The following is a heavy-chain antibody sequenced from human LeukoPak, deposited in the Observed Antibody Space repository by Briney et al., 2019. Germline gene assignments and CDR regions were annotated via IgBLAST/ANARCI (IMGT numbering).Heavy chain of an antibody. J-gene: IGHJ3*02. CDR1: GFTFSSYA. D-gene: IGHD6-13*01. Sequence: PGGSLRLSCAASGFTFSSYAMSWVRQAPGKGLEWVSGISDSGGSTYYADSVKGRFTISRDNAKNSLYLQMNSLRAEDTAVYYCARDYYSSSRHAFDIWGQGTMVTVSS. CDR2: ISDSGGST. CDR3: ARDYYSSSRHAFDI. V-gene: IGHV3-23*01.